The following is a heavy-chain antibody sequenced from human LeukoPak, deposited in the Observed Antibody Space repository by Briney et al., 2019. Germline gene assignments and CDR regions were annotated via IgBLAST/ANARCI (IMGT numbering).Heavy chain of an antibody. CDR3: AKYRGFGDSYDS. Sequence: PGGSLRLSCAASGFTFGAMSWLRQAPGKGLEWVSTIGDSGGSTYYADSVKGRFTISRDNSKNTLYLQMNSLRAEDSAVYYCAKYRGFGDSYDSWGQGTLVTVSS. V-gene: IGHV3-23*01. CDR1: GFTFGA. J-gene: IGHJ4*02. CDR2: IGDSGGST. D-gene: IGHD3-10*01.